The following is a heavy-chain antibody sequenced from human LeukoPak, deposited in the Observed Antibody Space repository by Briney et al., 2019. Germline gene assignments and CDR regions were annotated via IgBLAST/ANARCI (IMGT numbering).Heavy chain of an antibody. D-gene: IGHD3-3*01. V-gene: IGHV3-7*03. Sequence: PGGSLRLSCAASGFTFSSYAMHWVRQAPGKGLEWVANIKLDGSEKNYVDSVKGRFTISRDNTKNSLYLQMNSLRAEDTAVFYCARDQYDTWSRRGNFDSWGQGTLAIVSS. CDR2: IKLDGSEK. CDR1: GFTFSSYA. J-gene: IGHJ4*02. CDR3: ARDQYDTWSRRGNFDS.